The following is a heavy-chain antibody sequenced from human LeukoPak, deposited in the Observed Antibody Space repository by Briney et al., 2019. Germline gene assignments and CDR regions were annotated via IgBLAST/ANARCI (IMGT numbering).Heavy chain of an antibody. Sequence: GGSLRLSCAASGFTFSSYAMSWVRQTPGKGLEWVSAISGSGGSTYYADSVKGRFTISRDNSKNTLYLQMNSLRAEDTAVYYCAKDRISYGSERSPLDYWGQRTLVTVSS. D-gene: IGHD3-10*01. V-gene: IGHV3-23*01. CDR1: GFTFSSYA. CDR3: AKDRISYGSERSPLDY. CDR2: ISGSGGST. J-gene: IGHJ4*02.